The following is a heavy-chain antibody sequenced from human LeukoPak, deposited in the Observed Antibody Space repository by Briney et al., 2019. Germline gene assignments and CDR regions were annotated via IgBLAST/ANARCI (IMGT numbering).Heavy chain of an antibody. CDR1: GYSFTSYW. J-gene: IGHJ6*03. CDR3: ARQLGLSDYYYYYMDV. V-gene: IGHV5-51*01. CDR2: IYPGDSDT. D-gene: IGHD2/OR15-2a*01. Sequence: GESLKISCKGSGYSFTSYWIGWVRQMPGKGLEWMGIIYPGDSDTRYSPSFQGQVTISADKSISTAYLQWSSLKASDTAMYYCARQLGLSDYYYYYMDVWGKGTTVTVSS.